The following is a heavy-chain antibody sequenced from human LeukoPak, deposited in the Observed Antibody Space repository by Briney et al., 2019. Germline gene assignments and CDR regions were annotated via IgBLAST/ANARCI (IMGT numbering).Heavy chain of an antibody. J-gene: IGHJ4*02. CDR1: GYTFTSYD. V-gene: IGHV1-8*01. Sequence: ASVKVSCKASGYTFTSYDINWVRQATGQGLEWMGWMNPNSGNTGYAQKFQGRVTMTRNTSISTAYMELSSLRSEDTAVYYCARGLLASDTGDVAYWGQGTLVTVSS. D-gene: IGHD2-21*01. CDR2: MNPNSGNT. CDR3: ARGLLASDTGDVAY.